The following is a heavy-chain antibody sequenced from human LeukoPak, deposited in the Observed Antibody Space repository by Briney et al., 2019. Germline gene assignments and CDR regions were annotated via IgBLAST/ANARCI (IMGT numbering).Heavy chain of an antibody. CDR3: ARDGASNSYFGY. V-gene: IGHV3-33*01. Sequence: PGGSLRLSCAASGFTFSGYGMHWVRQAPGKGLEWVSVIWSDGSNQYYADSVKGRFTISRDNSKNTLFLQMNSLTADDTAVYFCARDGASNSYFGYWGQGTLVTVSS. CDR2: IWSDGSNQ. J-gene: IGHJ4*02. D-gene: IGHD2/OR15-2a*01. CDR1: GFTFSGYG.